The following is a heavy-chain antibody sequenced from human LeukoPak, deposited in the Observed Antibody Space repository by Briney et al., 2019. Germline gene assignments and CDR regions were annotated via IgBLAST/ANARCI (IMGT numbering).Heavy chain of an antibody. Sequence: SETLSLTCTVSGGSISIGDYYWSWIRQPPGKGLEWIGYIYYSGSTYYNPSLKSRVTISVDTSKNQFSLKLNSLTAADTAVYYCAREATMVRGISWFDPWGQGTLVTVSS. CDR2: IYYSGST. V-gene: IGHV4-30-4*01. CDR3: AREATMVRGISWFDP. J-gene: IGHJ5*02. D-gene: IGHD3-10*01. CDR1: GGSISIGDYY.